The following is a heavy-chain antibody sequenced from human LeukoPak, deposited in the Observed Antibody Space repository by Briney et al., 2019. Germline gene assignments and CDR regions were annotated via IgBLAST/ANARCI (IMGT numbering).Heavy chain of an antibody. CDR1: GYTFTTYG. J-gene: IGHJ6*03. V-gene: IGHV1-18*01. CDR2: ITTHNGNT. CDR3: ARAVYCSSTSCYNSYMDV. D-gene: IGHD2-2*02. Sequence: ASVKVSCKASGYTFTTYGISWVRQAPGQGLEWMGWITTHNGNTYYAQKPQGRVTMTTDTSTTTAYMELRSLRSDDTAIYYCARAVYCSSTSCYNSYMDVWGKGTTVTVSS.